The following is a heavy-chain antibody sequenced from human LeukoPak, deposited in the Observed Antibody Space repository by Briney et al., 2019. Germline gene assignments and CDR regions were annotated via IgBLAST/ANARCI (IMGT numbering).Heavy chain of an antibody. V-gene: IGHV3-23*01. D-gene: IGHD1-26*01. Sequence: GGSLRLSCAASESTMRDHAISWVRQAPGKGLEWVSAISYGDESTYYADSVKRRFTVFRDKFIDTLYLHMSSLRVEDSALYFCVRDGAQPGYYFDFWGQGSLVTVSS. CDR1: ESTMRDHA. CDR3: VRDGAQPGYYFDF. CDR2: ISYGDEST. J-gene: IGHJ4*02.